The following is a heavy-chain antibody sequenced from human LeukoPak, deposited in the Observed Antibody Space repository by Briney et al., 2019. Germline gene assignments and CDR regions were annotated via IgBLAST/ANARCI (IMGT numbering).Heavy chain of an antibody. D-gene: IGHD4-23*01. CDR1: GFTFSSYA. CDR2: ISGSGGST. CDR3: ARVLGGNYDYYYYYGMDV. V-gene: IGHV3-23*01. J-gene: IGHJ6*02. Sequence: GGSLRLSCAASGFTFSSYAMSWARQAPGKGLEWVSAISGSGGSTYYADSVKGRFTISRDNAKRSLYLQLNSLRAEDTAVYYCARVLGGNYDYYYYYGMDVWGQGTTVTVSS.